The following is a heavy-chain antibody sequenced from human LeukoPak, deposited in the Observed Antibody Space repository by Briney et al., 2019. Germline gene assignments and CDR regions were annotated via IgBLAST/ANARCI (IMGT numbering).Heavy chain of an antibody. CDR3: AKDGGYCSSTSCYPNSEYFDY. CDR1: GFTFSSYG. J-gene: IGHJ4*02. D-gene: IGHD2-2*03. Sequence: GGSLRLSCAASGFTFSSYGMHWVRQAPGKGLEWVAFIRYDGSNKYYADSVKGRFTISRDNSKNPLYLQMNSLRAEDTAVYYCAKDGGYCSSTSCYPNSEYFDYWGQGTLVTVSS. CDR2: IRYDGSNK. V-gene: IGHV3-30*02.